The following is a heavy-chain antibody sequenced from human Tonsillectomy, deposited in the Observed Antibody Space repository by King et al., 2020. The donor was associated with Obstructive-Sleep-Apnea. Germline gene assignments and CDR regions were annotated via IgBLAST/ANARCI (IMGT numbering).Heavy chain of an antibody. CDR1: GFSLSTSAVG. V-gene: IGHV2-5*02. J-gene: IGHJ4*02. CDR2: IYWDDDK. CDR3: VHSDRILFDY. Sequence: ITLKESGPTLVKSTQTLTLTCTFSGFSLSTSAVGVGWIRQPPGKALEWLALIYWDDDKRYSPSLKTKLTITKDTSKNQVVLTMTNMDPVDTATYYCVHSDRILFDYWDQGTLVTVSS. D-gene: IGHD2-15*01.